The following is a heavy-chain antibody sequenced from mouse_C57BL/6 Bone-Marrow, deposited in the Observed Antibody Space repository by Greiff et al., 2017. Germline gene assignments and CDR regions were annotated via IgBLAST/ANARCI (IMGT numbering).Heavy chain of an antibody. J-gene: IGHJ4*01. V-gene: IGHV1-66*01. CDR3: ARIGGYYVYYAMDY. CDR1: GYSFTSYY. CDR2: IYPGSGNT. D-gene: IGHD2-3*01. Sequence: VKLQESGPELVKPGASVKISCKASGYSFTSYYIHWVKQRPGQGLEWIGWIYPGSGNTKYNEKFKGKATLTADTSSSTAYMQLSSLTSEDSAVYYCARIGGYYVYYAMDYWGQGTSVTVSS.